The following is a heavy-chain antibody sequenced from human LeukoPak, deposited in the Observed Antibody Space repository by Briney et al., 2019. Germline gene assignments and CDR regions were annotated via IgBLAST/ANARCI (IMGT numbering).Heavy chain of an antibody. CDR1: GESFSDYF. V-gene: IGHV4-34*01. J-gene: IGHJ5*02. Sequence: SETLSLTCAVYGESFSDYFWTWIRQPPGKGLEWIGDINHSGSTNYNPSLKSRVTISLDTSKNQSSLKLTSVTAADTAVYYCARGLTLEWSPLTWFDPWGQGTLVTVSS. CDR2: INHSGST. D-gene: IGHD3-3*01. CDR3: ARGLTLEWSPLTWFDP.